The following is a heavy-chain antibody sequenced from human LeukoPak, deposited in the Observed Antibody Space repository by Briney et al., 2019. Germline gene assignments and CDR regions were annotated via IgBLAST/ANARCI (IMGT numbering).Heavy chain of an antibody. CDR2: IRYDGRNK. CDR3: AKGPKRYNILTGYFVIETAFDI. D-gene: IGHD3-9*01. Sequence: GGSLRLSCAASGLTFNNYGMHWVRQAPGKGLEWVAFIRYDGRNKHYADSVKGRFTISRDNSKNTLYLQMNSLRAEDTAVYYCAKGPKRYNILTGYFVIETAFDIWGQGTMVTVSS. CDR1: GLTFNNYG. J-gene: IGHJ3*02. V-gene: IGHV3-30*02.